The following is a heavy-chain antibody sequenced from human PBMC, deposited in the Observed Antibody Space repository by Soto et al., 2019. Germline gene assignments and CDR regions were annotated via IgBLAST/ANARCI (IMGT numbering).Heavy chain of an antibody. CDR1: GYTFTSYG. Sequence: QVQLVQSGAEVKKPGASVKVSCKASGYTFTSYGISWVRQAPGQGLAWMGWISAYNGNTNYAQKLQGRVTMTTDTSTSTAYMELRSLRSDDTAVYYCARDKRRWLQSTEYYFDYWGQGTLVTVSS. V-gene: IGHV1-18*01. J-gene: IGHJ4*02. CDR2: ISAYNGNT. CDR3: ARDKRRWLQSTEYYFDY. D-gene: IGHD5-12*01.